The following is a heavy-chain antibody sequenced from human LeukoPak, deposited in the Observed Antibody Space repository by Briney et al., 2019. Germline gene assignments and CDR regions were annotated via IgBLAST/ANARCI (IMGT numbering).Heavy chain of an antibody. J-gene: IGHJ4*02. CDR1: GYTFTSYG. CDR3: ARSKYCSSTSCYNPSPDFDY. Sequence: ASVKVSCKASGYTFTSYGISWVRQAPGQGLEWVGWISAYNGNKNYAQMLQGRVTMTTDTSTSTAYMELRSLRSDDTAVYYCARSKYCSSTSCYNPSPDFDYWGQGTLVTVSS. V-gene: IGHV1-18*01. D-gene: IGHD2-2*02. CDR2: ISAYNGNK.